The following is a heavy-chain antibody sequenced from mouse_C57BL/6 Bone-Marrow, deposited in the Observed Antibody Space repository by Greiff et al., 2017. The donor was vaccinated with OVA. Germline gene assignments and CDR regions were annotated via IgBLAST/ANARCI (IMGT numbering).Heavy chain of an antibody. J-gene: IGHJ4*01. CDR1: GYTFTSYW. CDR2: IHPNSGST. Sequence: QVKLQQPGAELVKPGASVKLSCKASGYTFTSYWMHWVKQRPGQGLEWIGMIHPNSGSTNYNEKFKSKATLTVDKSSSTAYMQLSSLSSEDSAVYYCARKRTTDYYGSSDGYAMDYWGQGTLVTVSS. V-gene: IGHV1-64*01. CDR3: ARKRTTDYYGSSDGYAMDY. D-gene: IGHD1-1*01.